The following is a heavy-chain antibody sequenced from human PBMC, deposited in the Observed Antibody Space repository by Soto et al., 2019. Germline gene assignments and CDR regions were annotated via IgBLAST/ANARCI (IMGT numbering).Heavy chain of an antibody. Sequence: EVQLVESGGGLVQPGGSLRLSCAASGFTVSSNYMSWVRQAPGKGLERVSVIYSGGSTYYADSVKGRFTISRDNSKNTLYLQRNSLRAEDTAVYYCARYRPYSSSWYPPPDWGQGTLVTVSS. J-gene: IGHJ4*02. D-gene: IGHD6-13*01. CDR2: IYSGGST. CDR1: GFTVSSNY. V-gene: IGHV3-66*01. CDR3: ARYRPYSSSWYPPPD.